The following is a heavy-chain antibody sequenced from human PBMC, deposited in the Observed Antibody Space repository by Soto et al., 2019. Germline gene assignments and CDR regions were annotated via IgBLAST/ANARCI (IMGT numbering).Heavy chain of an antibody. Sequence: GGSLRLSCAASGFTFSSYAMHWVRQAPGKGLEWVAVISYDGSNKYYADSVKGRFTISRDNSKNTLYLQMNSLRAEDTAVYYCASRYSSSWHWYYFDYWGQGTLVTVSS. CDR1: GFTFSSYA. J-gene: IGHJ4*02. V-gene: IGHV3-30-3*01. D-gene: IGHD6-13*01. CDR3: ASRYSSSWHWYYFDY. CDR2: ISYDGSNK.